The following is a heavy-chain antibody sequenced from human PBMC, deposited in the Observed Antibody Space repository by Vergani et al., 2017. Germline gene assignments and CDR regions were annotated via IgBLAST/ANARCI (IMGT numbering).Heavy chain of an antibody. D-gene: IGHD3-22*01. CDR1: GFTFSSYG. Sequence: QVQLVESGGGVVQPGRSLRLSCAASGFTFSSYGMHWVRQAPGQGLEWVAVISYDGSNKYYADSVKGRFTISRDNSKNTLYLQMNSLRAEDTAVYYCAKDGVGITMIVVVLYYYMDVWGKGTTVTVSS. J-gene: IGHJ6*03. V-gene: IGHV3-30*18. CDR3: AKDGVGITMIVVVLYYYMDV. CDR2: ISYDGSNK.